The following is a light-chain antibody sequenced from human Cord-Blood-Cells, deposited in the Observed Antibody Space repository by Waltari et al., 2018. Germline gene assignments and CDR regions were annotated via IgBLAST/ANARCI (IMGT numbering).Light chain of an antibody. J-gene: IGLJ3*02. CDR3: SSYTSSSTWV. Sequence: QSALTQPAPVSGSPGQSITISCTGTSIDVGGYNYRSWYPQHPGKAPKLMIYDVSKRPSGVSNRFSGSKSGNTASLTISGLQAEDEADYYCSSYTSSSTWVFGGGTKLTVL. CDR2: DVS. V-gene: IGLV2-14*01. CDR1: SIDVGGYNY.